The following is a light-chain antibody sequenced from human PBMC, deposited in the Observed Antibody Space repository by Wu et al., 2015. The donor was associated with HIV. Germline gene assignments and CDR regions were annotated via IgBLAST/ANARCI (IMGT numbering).Light chain of an antibody. CDR3: QQYDTSPQT. V-gene: IGKV3-20*01. CDR1: QSVTSNY. Sequence: EIVLTQVPGTLSLSPGERATLSCRASQSVTSNYLAWYQQKSGQVPRLLIYGASSRATGIPDRFSGSGSGTNFTLTITRLEPEDFAVYYCQQYDTSPQTFGQGTKVEIK. CDR2: GAS. J-gene: IGKJ1*01.